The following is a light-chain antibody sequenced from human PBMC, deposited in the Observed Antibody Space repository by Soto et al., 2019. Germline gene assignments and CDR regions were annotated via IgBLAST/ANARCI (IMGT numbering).Light chain of an antibody. J-gene: IGKJ1*01. CDR3: QKYDRAPAA. V-gene: IGKV1-27*01. CDR2: AAS. Sequence: DIQVTQSPSSLSASPGDRITITCRASHDIKKFLAWYQQKPGKVPHLLIYAASTLRPGLPSRFSGNASGTDFTLTIASLQPEDVATYYCQKYDRAPAAFGQGTKVDVK. CDR1: HDIKKF.